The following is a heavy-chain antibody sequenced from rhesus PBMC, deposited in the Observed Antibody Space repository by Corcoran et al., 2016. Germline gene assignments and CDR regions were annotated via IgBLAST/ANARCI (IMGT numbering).Heavy chain of an antibody. CDR1: GGSLSSYW. V-gene: IGHV4-80*01. CDR2: INGNSGRT. Sequence: QVQLQESGPGLVKPSETRSRTCAVSGGSLSSYWWSWIRHPPGKGLEWIGEINGNSGRTKYIPALNSVVASYKDTSKNQFSRDVSSVAAADTAVYYYARDSPRMAGVFEFWGQGALVTVSS. CDR3: ARDSPRMAGVFEF. J-gene: IGHJ1*01. D-gene: IGHD1-1-1*01.